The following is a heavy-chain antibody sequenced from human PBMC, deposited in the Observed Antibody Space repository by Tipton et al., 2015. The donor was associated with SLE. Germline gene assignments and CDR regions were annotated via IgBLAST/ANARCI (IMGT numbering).Heavy chain of an antibody. D-gene: IGHD2-15*01. J-gene: IGHJ1*01. Sequence: TLSLTCTVSGGSISSYYWSWIRQPPGKGLEWIGEINHSGSTNYNPSLKSRVTISVDTSKNQFSLKLSSVTAADTAVYYCARGGYCSGGSCYFAEYFQHWGQGTLVTVSS. V-gene: IGHV4-34*01. CDR2: INHSGST. CDR1: GGSISSYY. CDR3: ARGGYCSGGSCYFAEYFQH.